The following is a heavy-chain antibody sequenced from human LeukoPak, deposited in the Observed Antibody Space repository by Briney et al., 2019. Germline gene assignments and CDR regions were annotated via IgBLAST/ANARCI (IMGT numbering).Heavy chain of an antibody. Sequence: ASVKVSCKASGYTFTSYGISWVRQAPGQGLEWMGWISAYNGNANYAQKLQGRVTMTTDTSTSTAYMELRSLRSDDTAVYYCARNARGGWYSRTDPWGQGTLVTVSS. D-gene: IGHD6-19*01. CDR1: GYTFTSYG. CDR3: ARNARGGWYSRTDP. V-gene: IGHV1-18*01. J-gene: IGHJ5*02. CDR2: ISAYNGNA.